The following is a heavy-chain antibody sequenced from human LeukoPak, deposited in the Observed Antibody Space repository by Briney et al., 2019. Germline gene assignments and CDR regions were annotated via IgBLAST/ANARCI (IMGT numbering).Heavy chain of an antibody. Sequence: SETLSLTCTVSGGSISSSNYYWSWIRQPAGKGLEWIGRIYTSGSTNYNPSLKSRVTISVDTSKNQFSLKLSSVTAADTAVYYCARGTDYYYYMDVWGKGTTVTISS. CDR1: GGSISSSNYY. V-gene: IGHV4-61*02. J-gene: IGHJ6*03. CDR2: IYTSGST. CDR3: ARGTDYYYYMDV.